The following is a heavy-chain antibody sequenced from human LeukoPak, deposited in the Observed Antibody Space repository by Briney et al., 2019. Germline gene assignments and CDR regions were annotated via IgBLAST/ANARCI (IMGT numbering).Heavy chain of an antibody. D-gene: IGHD5-12*01. J-gene: IGHJ4*02. CDR1: GGSISSYY. V-gene: IGHV4-4*07. CDR2: MYSSGST. CDR3: ARVSRNRVATTLYYFDY. Sequence: PSETLSLTCTVSGGSISSYYWIWIRQPAGKGLEYIGRMYSSGSTNYNPSLKSRVTMSLDTSKNQFPLKLSSVTAADTAVYYCARVSRNRVATTLYYFDYWGQGTLVTVSS.